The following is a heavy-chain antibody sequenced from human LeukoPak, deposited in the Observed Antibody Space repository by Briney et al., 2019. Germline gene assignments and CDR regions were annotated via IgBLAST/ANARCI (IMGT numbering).Heavy chain of an antibody. V-gene: IGHV3-21*01. D-gene: IGHD6-19*01. J-gene: IGHJ4*02. Sequence: GGSLRLSCAASGFTFSSYSMNWVRQAPGKGLEWVSSISSSSSYIYYADSVKGRFTISRDNPKNTLYLQMDSLRAEDTAVYYCAREGSSENYFDYWGQGTLVTVSS. CDR1: GFTFSSYS. CDR3: AREGSSENYFDY. CDR2: ISSSSSYI.